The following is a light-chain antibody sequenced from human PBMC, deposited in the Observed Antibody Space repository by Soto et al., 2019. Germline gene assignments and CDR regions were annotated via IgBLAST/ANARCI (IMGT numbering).Light chain of an antibody. Sequence: EVVLTQSPGTLSLSPGDRATLSCRASQSVSNNYFAWYQQKPGQAPRLLIFGSSDRATGIPDRFSGSGSGTEYKLTINRPQHQDFAVYYCQRYGSQPPYQFGNENKLEIK. CDR1: QSVSNNY. CDR3: QRYGSQPPYQ. J-gene: IGKJ2*01. V-gene: IGKV3-20*01. CDR2: GSS.